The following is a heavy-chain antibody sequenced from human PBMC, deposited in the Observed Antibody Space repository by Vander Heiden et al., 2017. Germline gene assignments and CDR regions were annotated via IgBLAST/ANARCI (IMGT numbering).Heavy chain of an antibody. J-gene: IGHJ6*02. D-gene: IGHD2-2*01. Sequence: EVQRVESGGGSVQHGVYLRVAGAASGFTFSSHDMHWTRQATGKGLGWGSAFGTAGGTYYAGSVKGRFTISRENAKNALYLQMNSLRAGDTAVYYCARAKDIVVVPPGGMDVWGQGTTVTVSS. CDR1: GFTFSSHD. CDR3: ARAKDIVVVPPGGMDV. V-gene: IGHV3-13*01. CDR2: FGTAGGT.